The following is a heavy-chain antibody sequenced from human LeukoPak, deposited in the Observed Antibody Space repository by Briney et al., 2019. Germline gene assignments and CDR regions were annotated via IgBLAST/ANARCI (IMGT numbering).Heavy chain of an antibody. J-gene: IGHJ4*02. CDR2: IYYSGST. CDR1: GGSISSYY. Sequence: SETLSLTCTVSGGSISSYYWSWIRQPPGKGLEWIGYIYYSGSTNYNPSLKSRVTISVDTSKNQFSLKLSSVTAADTAVYYCARAMLRYFDWSYYFDYWGQGTLVTVSS. CDR3: ARAMLRYFDWSYYFDY. V-gene: IGHV4-59*08. D-gene: IGHD3-9*01.